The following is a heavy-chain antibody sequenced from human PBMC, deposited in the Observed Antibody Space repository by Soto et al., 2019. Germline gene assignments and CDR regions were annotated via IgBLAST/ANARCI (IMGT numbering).Heavy chain of an antibody. CDR2: IYHSGST. J-gene: IGHJ6*02. D-gene: IGHD2-15*01. CDR3: ARAGRGYGSGGSCYSGLHGMDV. V-gene: IGHV4-4*02. CDR1: GGSISSSNW. Sequence: QVQLQESGPGLVKPSGTLSLTCAVSGGSISSSNWWSWVRQPPGKGLEWIGEIYHSGSTNYNPSLKSRVTISVDQSKNQFSLKLSSVTDADTAVYYCARAGRGYGSGGSCYSGLHGMDVWGQGTTVSVSS.